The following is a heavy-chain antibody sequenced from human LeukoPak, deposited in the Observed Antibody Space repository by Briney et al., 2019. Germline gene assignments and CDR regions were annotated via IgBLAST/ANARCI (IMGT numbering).Heavy chain of an antibody. CDR1: GFTVSSSY. D-gene: IGHD3-16*01. CDR2: IYSGGST. V-gene: IGHV3-53*01. CDR3: TRGTTYIWGSYLLDY. J-gene: IGHJ4*02. Sequence: GGSLRLSCAASGFTVSSSYMNWVRQAPGKGLEWVSVIYSGGSTDYADSVKGRFTISRDSSTNTLYLQMNSLRAEDTAVYYCTRGTTYIWGSYLLDYWGQGALVTVSS.